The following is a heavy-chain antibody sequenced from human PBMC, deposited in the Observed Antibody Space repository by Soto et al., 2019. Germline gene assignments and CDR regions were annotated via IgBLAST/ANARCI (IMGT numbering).Heavy chain of an antibody. Sequence: SETLSLTCAVSGYSISSGYYWGWIRQPPGKGLEWIGSIYHSGSTYYNPSLKSRVTISVDTSKNQFSRKLSSVTAADTAVYYCARDKGRSSGGDYWGQGTLVTVSS. D-gene: IGHD6-6*01. CDR1: GYSISSGYY. V-gene: IGHV4-38-2*02. J-gene: IGHJ4*02. CDR2: IYHSGST. CDR3: ARDKGRSSGGDY.